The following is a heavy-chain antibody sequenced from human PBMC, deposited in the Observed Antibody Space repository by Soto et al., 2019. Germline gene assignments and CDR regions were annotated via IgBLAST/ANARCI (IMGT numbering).Heavy chain of an antibody. D-gene: IGHD3-22*01. CDR3: AKDRYLDHDSRGYLFDN. Sequence: EVQLLESGGDLIQPGGSLRLSCAASGFTFNIYAMTWVRQAPGKGLEWVSAISRYGDLPYYADSVEGRFTISRDNSKNTLYLQMNSLRAEDTAVYYCAKDRYLDHDSRGYLFDNWGQGTLVTVSS. J-gene: IGHJ4*02. CDR2: ISRYGDLP. V-gene: IGHV3-23*01. CDR1: GFTFNIYA.